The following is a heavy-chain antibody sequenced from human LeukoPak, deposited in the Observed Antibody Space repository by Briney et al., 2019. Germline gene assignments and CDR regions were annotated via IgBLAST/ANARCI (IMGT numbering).Heavy chain of an antibody. CDR3: ARDAVEYSSSIYYYYYYMDV. CDR1: GFTFSSYS. D-gene: IGHD6-6*01. J-gene: IGHJ6*03. Sequence: GGSLRLSCAASGFTFSSYSMNWVRQAPGKGLEWVSYISSSSSTIYYADSVKGRFTISRDNAKNSLCLQMNSLRAEDTAVYYCARDAVEYSSSIYYYYYYMDVWGKGTTVTVSS. CDR2: ISSSSSTI. V-gene: IGHV3-48*01.